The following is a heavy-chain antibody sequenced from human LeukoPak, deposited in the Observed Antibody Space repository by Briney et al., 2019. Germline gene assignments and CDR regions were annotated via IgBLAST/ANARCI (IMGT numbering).Heavy chain of an antibody. CDR2: IYYSGST. J-gene: IGHJ4*02. D-gene: IGHD3-22*01. V-gene: IGHV4-59*01. CDR1: GGSISSYY. CDR3: ARGRPASGYYSGENDY. Sequence: NPSETLSLTCTVSGGSISSYYWSWIRQPPGKGLEWIGYIYYSGSTNYNPSLKGRVTISVDTSKNQFSLKLSSVTAADTAVYYCARGRPASGYYSGENDYWGQGTLVTVSS.